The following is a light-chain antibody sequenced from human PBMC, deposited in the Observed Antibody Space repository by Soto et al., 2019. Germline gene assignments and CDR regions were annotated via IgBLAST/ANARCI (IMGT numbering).Light chain of an antibody. Sequence: EIVLTQSPATLSLSPGESATLSCRASQSVRNYLAWYQQKPGQAPRLLIYDASNRATGIPARFTGSGSGTDFSLTISSLEPEDSAVYYCHHRGNWPRGFGQGTRVEIK. CDR2: DAS. CDR1: QSVRNY. CDR3: HHRGNWPRG. J-gene: IGKJ5*01. V-gene: IGKV3-11*01.